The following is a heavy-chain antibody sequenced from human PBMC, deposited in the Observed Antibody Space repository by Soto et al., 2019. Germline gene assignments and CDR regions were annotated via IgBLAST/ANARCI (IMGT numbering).Heavy chain of an antibody. CDR3: ARLLASVSLWFGEYQTQYGMDV. D-gene: IGHD3-10*01. CDR1: GGSISSSSYY. J-gene: IGHJ6*02. Sequence: QLQLQESGPGLVKPSETLSLTCTVSGGSISSSSYYWGWIRQPPGKGLEWIGSIYYSGSTYYNPSLKSRVTISVDTSKNQFSLKLSSVTAADTAVYYCARLLASVSLWFGEYQTQYGMDVWGQGTTVTVSS. CDR2: IYYSGST. V-gene: IGHV4-39*01.